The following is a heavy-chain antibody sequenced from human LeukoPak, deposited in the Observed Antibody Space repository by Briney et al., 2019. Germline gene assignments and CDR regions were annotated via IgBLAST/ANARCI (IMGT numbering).Heavy chain of an antibody. CDR3: GRKAGDCGGGSCYSIDY. CDR1: GYTFTSYY. CDR2: IIPIFGTA. D-gene: IGHD2-15*01. Sequence: GASVKVSCKASGYTFTSYYMRWVRQAPGQGLEWMGGIIPIFGTANYAQKLQGRVTITTDESTSTAYMEVRSLRSEDTAVYYCGRKAGDCGGGSCYSIDYWGQGTLVTVSS. V-gene: IGHV1-69*05. J-gene: IGHJ4*02.